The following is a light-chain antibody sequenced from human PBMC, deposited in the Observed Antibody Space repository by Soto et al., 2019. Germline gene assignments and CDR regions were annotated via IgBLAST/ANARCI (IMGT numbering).Light chain of an antibody. CDR2: GAS. Sequence: PGERATLSCRASPSVTKSLAWYQQKPGQAPRLLIYGASSRATGIPDRFSGSGSGTDFTLTISRLEPEDFAVYYCQQYGGSPRTFGQGTKVDIK. J-gene: IGKJ1*01. CDR3: QQYGGSPRT. V-gene: IGKV3-20*01. CDR1: PSVTKS.